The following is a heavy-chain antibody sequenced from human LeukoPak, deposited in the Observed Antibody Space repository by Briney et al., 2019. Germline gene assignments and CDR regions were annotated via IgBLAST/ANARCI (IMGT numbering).Heavy chain of an antibody. V-gene: IGHV3-23*01. J-gene: IGHJ4*02. D-gene: IGHD2-2*03. CDR1: GFTFNNYA. CDR3: AKGGYCSTSSCRKRFDY. Sequence: GASLRLSCTASGFTFNNYAMSWVRQAPGKGLEWVSTISGDGRSTYYADSVKGRFTISRDNSKNTVYLELNSPRSDDTAVYYCAKGGYCSTSSCRKRFDYWGQGTLVTVSS. CDR2: ISGDGRST.